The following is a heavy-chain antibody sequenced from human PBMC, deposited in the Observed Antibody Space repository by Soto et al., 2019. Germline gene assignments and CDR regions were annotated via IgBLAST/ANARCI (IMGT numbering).Heavy chain of an antibody. Sequence: SETLSLTCAVYGGSFSGYYWSWIRQPPGKGLEWIGEINHSGSTNYNPSLKSRVTISVDTSKNQFSLKLSSVTAADTAVYYCARGRTPLYGQNARGCAFDIWGQGTMVTVSS. V-gene: IGHV4-34*01. CDR2: INHSGST. J-gene: IGHJ3*02. D-gene: IGHD4-17*01. CDR1: GGSFSGYY. CDR3: ARGRTPLYGQNARGCAFDI.